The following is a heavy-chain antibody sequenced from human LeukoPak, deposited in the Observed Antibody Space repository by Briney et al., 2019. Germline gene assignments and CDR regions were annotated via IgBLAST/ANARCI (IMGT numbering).Heavy chain of an antibody. CDR1: PYTFNKYY. CDR2: INPSGRSA. CDR3: ARDSVELERRNWFDP. J-gene: IGHJ5*02. Sequence: GASVKPSCKASPYTFNKYYIHWVRQAPGQGLEWMGVINPSGRSASYAQRFQGRVTMTRDTSASTVYMDLSSLTSDDTAVYYCARDSVELERRNWFDPWGQGTLVTVSS. D-gene: IGHD1-1*01. V-gene: IGHV1-46*02.